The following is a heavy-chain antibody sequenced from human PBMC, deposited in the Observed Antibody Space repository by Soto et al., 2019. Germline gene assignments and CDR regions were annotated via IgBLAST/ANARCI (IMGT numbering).Heavy chain of an antibody. J-gene: IGHJ4*02. CDR2: TRTKANSYTP. D-gene: IGHD1-26*01. V-gene: IGHV3-72*01. CDR3: SKDLVS. Sequence: EVQLVESGGGLVQPGGSLRLSCAASGFTFSDHHMDWVRQAPGKGLEWVGRTRTKANSYTPQYAASVKGRFTISRDDSKNSLYLQRSRLKTDYTAVYYCSKDLVSGGQGTLVTVSS. CDR1: GFTFSDHH.